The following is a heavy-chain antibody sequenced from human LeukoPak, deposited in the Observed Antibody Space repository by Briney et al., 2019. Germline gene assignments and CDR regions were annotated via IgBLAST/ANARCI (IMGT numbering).Heavy chain of an antibody. CDR1: GFTFSSNY. CDR2: IYSGGST. CDR3: ARAYPFYYYYGMDV. Sequence: QSGGSLRLSCAASGFTFSSNYMSWVRQAPGKGLEWVSVIYSGGSTYYADSVKGRFTISRDNSKNTLYLQMNSLRAEDTAVYYCARAYPFYYYYGMDVWGQGTTVTVSS. V-gene: IGHV3-53*01. D-gene: IGHD2-2*02. J-gene: IGHJ6*02.